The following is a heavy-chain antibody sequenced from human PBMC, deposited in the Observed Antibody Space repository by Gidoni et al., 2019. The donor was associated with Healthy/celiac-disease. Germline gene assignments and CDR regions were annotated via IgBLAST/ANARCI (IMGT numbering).Heavy chain of an antibody. CDR2: ISSISSTI. CDR3: ARVYCSSTSCYDLYYYMDV. J-gene: IGHJ6*03. CDR1: GFTFSSYS. D-gene: IGHD2-2*01. V-gene: IGHV3-48*01. Sequence: EVQLVESGGGWVQPGGSMRLSCAASGFTFSSYSMNWVRQAPGKGLEWVSYISSISSTIYYADSVKGRFTISRDNAKNSLYLQMNSLRAEDTAVYYCARVYCSSTSCYDLYYYMDVWGKGTTVTVSS.